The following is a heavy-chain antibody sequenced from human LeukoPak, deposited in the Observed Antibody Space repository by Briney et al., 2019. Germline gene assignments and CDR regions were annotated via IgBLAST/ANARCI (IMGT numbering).Heavy chain of an antibody. CDR3: AREVGIVVVDGMDV. D-gene: IGHD2-21*01. Sequence: SVQVSCQASGGTFSSYAISWVRQAPGQGLEWMGGIIPIFGTANYAQKFQGRVTITADESTSTAYMELSSLRSEDTAVYYCAREVGIVVVDGMDVWGQGTTVTVSS. CDR2: IIPIFGTA. CDR1: GGTFSSYA. J-gene: IGHJ6*02. V-gene: IGHV1-69*13.